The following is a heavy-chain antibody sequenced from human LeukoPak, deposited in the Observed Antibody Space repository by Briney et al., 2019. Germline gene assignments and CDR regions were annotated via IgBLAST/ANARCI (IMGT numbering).Heavy chain of an antibody. D-gene: IGHD3-10*01. CDR2: ISWNSGSI. J-gene: IGHJ4*02. CDR3: AKDAGGYFDY. Sequence: PGGSLRLSCAASGFRFSDYYMSWIRQAPGKGLEWVSGISWNSGSIGYADSVKGRFTISRDNAKNSLYLQMNSLRAEDMALYYCAKDAGGYFDYWGQGTLVTVSS. CDR1: GFRFSDYY. V-gene: IGHV3-9*03.